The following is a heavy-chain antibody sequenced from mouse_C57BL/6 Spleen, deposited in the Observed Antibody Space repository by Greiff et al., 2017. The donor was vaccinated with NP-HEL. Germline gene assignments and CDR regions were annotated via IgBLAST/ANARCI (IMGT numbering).Heavy chain of an antibody. CDR3: AREGDVAY. CDR2: ISDGGSYT. V-gene: IGHV5-4*01. Sequence: LMESGGGLVKPGGSLKLSCAASGFTFSSYAMSWVRQTPEKRLEWVATISDGGSYTYYPDNVKGRFTISRDNAKNNLYLQMSHLKSEDTAMYYCAREGDVAYWGQGTLVTVSA. CDR1: GFTFSSYA. J-gene: IGHJ3*01. D-gene: IGHD3-3*01.